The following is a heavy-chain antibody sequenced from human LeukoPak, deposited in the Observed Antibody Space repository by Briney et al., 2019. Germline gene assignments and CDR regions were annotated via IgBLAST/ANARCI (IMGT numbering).Heavy chain of an antibody. CDR1: GYTFTSYG. J-gene: IGHJ5*02. V-gene: IGHV1-18*01. Sequence: ASVKVSCKASGYTFTSYGISWVRQAPGQGLEWMGWISAYNGDTNYAQKLQDRVTMTTDTSTSTAYMELRSLRSDDTAVYYCARVWVSTVTTKVDPWGQGTLVTVSS. CDR3: ARVWVSTVTTKVDP. CDR2: ISAYNGDT. D-gene: IGHD4-17*01.